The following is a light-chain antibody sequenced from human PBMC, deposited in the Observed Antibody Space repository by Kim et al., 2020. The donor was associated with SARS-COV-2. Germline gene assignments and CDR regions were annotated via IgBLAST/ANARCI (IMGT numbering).Light chain of an antibody. Sequence: SYELTQPPSVSVSPGQTASITCSGDKLGDKYACWYQQKPGQSPVLVIYQDSNRPSGIPERFSGSNSGNTATLTISETQSMDEADYYCQAWDSSTYV. CDR1: KLGDKY. J-gene: IGLJ1*01. CDR3: QAWDSSTYV. V-gene: IGLV3-1*01. CDR2: QDS.